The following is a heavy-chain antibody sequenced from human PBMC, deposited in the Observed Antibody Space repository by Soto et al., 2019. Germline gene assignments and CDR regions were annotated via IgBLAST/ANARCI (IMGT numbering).Heavy chain of an antibody. Sequence: QITLKSSGPTLVKPTQTLTLTCTFSAFSLTTSGLAVAWIRQPPGKALEWLALISGPDDKRYRPSLHRQLTIIKDTATDRVGHTLASMYPVDTATYFCAHRHPASLAFGNWGQGALVTVSS. J-gene: IGHJ4*02. CDR1: AFSLTTSGLA. V-gene: IGHV2-5*01. CDR3: AHRHPASLAFGN. CDR2: ISGPDDK.